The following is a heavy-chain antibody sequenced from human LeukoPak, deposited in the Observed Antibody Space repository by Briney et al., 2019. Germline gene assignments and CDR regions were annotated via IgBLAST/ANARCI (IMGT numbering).Heavy chain of an antibody. J-gene: IGHJ6*03. CDR3: ARDKRDYYYYYYMDV. Sequence: ASVKVSCKASGYTFTNYGTTWVRQAPGQGLEWMGWISAYNGNTNYAQKFQGRVTMTTDTSTSTAYMELRSLRSDDTAVYYCARDKRDYYYYYYMDVWGKGTTVTVSS. V-gene: IGHV1-18*01. CDR2: ISAYNGNT. CDR1: GYTFTNYG.